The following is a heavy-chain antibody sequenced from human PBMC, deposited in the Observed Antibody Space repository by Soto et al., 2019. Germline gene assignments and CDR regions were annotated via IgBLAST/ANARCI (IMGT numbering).Heavy chain of an antibody. J-gene: IGHJ3*01. V-gene: IGHV4-4*02. CDR1: GDSISNSRW. CDR2: IFHSGDT. Sequence: QVQLQESGPGLVKPSGTLSLTCAVSGDSISNSRWWPWVRQTPAKRLAWIGDIFHSGDTHYNPSLKSRVFISVDKSQSQFSLKVSSVTAADYAVYYCAYSTGWYRHDVWGQGTWVNVSS. CDR3: AYSTGWYRHDV. D-gene: IGHD6-19*01.